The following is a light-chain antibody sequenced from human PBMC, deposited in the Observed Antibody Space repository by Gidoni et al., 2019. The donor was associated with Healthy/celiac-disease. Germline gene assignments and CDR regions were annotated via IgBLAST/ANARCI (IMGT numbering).Light chain of an antibody. J-gene: IGLJ2*01. Sequence: YELTQPPSVSVSPGQTASITCSGDKLGDKYACWYQQKPGQSPVLVIYQDSKRPSGIPERFSGSNSGNTATLTISGTQAMDEADYYCQAWDSSAVVFGGGTKLTVL. CDR1: KLGDKY. V-gene: IGLV3-1*01. CDR2: QDS. CDR3: QAWDSSAVV.